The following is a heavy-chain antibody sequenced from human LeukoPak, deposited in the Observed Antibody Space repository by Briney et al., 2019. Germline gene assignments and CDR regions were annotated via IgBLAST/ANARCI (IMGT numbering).Heavy chain of an antibody. CDR1: GFTFSGNW. J-gene: IGHJ4*03. D-gene: IGHD4-23*01. CDR3: AKYAPPTTVVTRFFDS. V-gene: IGHV3-74*01. CDR2: INGDGSST. Sequence: GGSLRLSCAASGFTFSGNWMNWVRQAPGKGLVWVSRINGDGSSTSYADSVKGRFTISRDNSKNTLYLQMNSLRVEDTAIYYCAKYAPPTTVVTRFFDSWGQGTLVTVSS.